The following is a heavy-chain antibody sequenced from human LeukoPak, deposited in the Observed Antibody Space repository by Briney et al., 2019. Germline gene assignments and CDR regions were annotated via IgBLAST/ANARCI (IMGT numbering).Heavy chain of an antibody. Sequence: GASVKVSCKASGGTFSSYAISWVRQAPGQGLEWMGGIIPIFGTANYAQKFQGRVTITADKSTSTAYMELSSLRSEDTAVYYCARDRDYGSGRKFDYWGQGTLVTVSS. D-gene: IGHD3-10*01. CDR1: GGTFSSYA. CDR3: ARDRDYGSGRKFDY. CDR2: IIPIFGTA. V-gene: IGHV1-69*06. J-gene: IGHJ4*02.